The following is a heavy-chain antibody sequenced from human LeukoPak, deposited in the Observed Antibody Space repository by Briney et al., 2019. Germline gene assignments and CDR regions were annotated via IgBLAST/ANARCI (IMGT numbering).Heavy chain of an antibody. CDR3: ARGSLWSGPNWYFDY. CDR2: IYYSGST. J-gene: IGHJ4*02. Sequence: SETLSLTCTVSGGSISSYYWSWIRQPPGKGLEWIGYIYYSGSTNYNPSLKSRVTMSVDTSKNQFSLKLSSVTAADTAVYYCARGSLWSGPNWYFDYWGQGTLVTVSS. CDR1: GGSISSYY. D-gene: IGHD3-3*01. V-gene: IGHV4-59*12.